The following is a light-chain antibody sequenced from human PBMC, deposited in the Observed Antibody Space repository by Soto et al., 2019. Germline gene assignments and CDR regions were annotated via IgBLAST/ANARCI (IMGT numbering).Light chain of an antibody. CDR3: QQYDTSPPLT. Sequence: EIVLTQSPGTLSLSPGDRATLSCRASQSVTSNYLAWCQQKPGQAPRLLLYGASRRAIGIPDRFSGSGSGTDFTLTISRLEPEDFAVYYCQQYDTSPPLTFGGGTKVEIK. V-gene: IGKV3-20*01. CDR1: QSVTSNY. CDR2: GAS. J-gene: IGKJ4*01.